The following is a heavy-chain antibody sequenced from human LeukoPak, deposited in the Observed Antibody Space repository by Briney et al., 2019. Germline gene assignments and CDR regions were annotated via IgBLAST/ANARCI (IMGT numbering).Heavy chain of an antibody. Sequence: PGGSLRLSCAPSGFTFSRYGMHWVRQAPGKGLEWVAFIRYDGSNEYYADSVKGRFTISRDNSKNTLYLQMNSPKSEDTAVYYCAKGDYGDYVGKLDYWGQGTLVTVSS. V-gene: IGHV3-30*02. CDR1: GFTFSRYG. D-gene: IGHD4-17*01. CDR3: AKGDYGDYVGKLDY. CDR2: IRYDGSNE. J-gene: IGHJ4*02.